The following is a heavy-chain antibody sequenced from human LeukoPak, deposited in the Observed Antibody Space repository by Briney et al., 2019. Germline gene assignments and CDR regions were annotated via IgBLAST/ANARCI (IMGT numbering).Heavy chain of an antibody. CDR3: ARVDRYYYYGMDV. V-gene: IGHV4-59*01. CDR2: IYYSGST. J-gene: IGHJ6*02. CDR1: GGSISSYY. Sequence: SETLSLTCTVSGGSISSYYWSWIRQPPGKGLEWIGYIYYSGSTNYNPSLKSRVTISVDTSKNQFSLKLSSVTAADTAVYYCARVDRYYYYGMDVWGQGTTVTVSS.